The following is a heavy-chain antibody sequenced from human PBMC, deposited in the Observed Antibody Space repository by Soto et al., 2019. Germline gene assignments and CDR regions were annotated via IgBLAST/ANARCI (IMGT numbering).Heavy chain of an antibody. D-gene: IGHD6-6*01. V-gene: IGHV1-18*01. Sequence: QVQLVQSGAEVKKPGASVKVSCKASGYTFTSYGISWVRQAPGQGLEWMGWISAYNGNTNYAQKLQGRVTMTTDTTTGTGHMELRSLRSDDTAVYYCAREYSSSSLPNYYYGMDVWGQGTTVTVSS. CDR1: GYTFTSYG. J-gene: IGHJ6*02. CDR2: ISAYNGNT. CDR3: AREYSSSSLPNYYYGMDV.